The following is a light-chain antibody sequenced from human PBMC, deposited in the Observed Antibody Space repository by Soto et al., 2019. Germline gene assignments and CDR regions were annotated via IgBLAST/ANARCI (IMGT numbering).Light chain of an antibody. Sequence: DIVMTQSPDSLAVSLGERATINCKSSQSVLYRSNNNNYLAWYQQKPGQPPKLLIYWASTRESGVPDRFSGSGSEKDFPLTISSLQAEDVAVYYWQQYYNTPLTFVGGTKVEIK. CDR3: QQYYNTPLT. CDR1: QSVLYRSNNNNY. CDR2: WAS. V-gene: IGKV4-1*01. J-gene: IGKJ4*01.